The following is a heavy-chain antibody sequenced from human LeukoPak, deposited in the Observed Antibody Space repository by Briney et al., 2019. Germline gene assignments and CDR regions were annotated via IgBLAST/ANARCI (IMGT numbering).Heavy chain of an antibody. V-gene: IGHV3-30*18. Sequence: GGSLRLSCAASGFTFSSYGMHWVRQAPGKGLERVAVISYDGSNKYYADSVKGRFTISRDNSKNTLYLQMNSLRAEDTAVYYCAKAPIAAAGIYYFYYWGQGTLVTVSS. J-gene: IGHJ4*02. CDR3: AKAPIAAAGIYYFYY. CDR1: GFTFSSYG. CDR2: ISYDGSNK. D-gene: IGHD6-13*01.